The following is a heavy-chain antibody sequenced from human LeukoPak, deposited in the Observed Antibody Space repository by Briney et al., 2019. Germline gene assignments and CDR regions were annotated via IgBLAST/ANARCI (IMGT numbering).Heavy chain of an antibody. CDR2: INPNTGGT. Sequence: ASVKVSCKASGYTFTSYYMRWVRQAPGQGLEWMGWINPNTGGTNYAQKFQGRVTMTRDTSISTAYMELSRLRSDDTALYYCARGRLMYYYDSPGGGAFDIWGQGTMVTVSS. V-gene: IGHV1-2*02. CDR3: ARGRLMYYYDSPGGGAFDI. D-gene: IGHD3-22*01. J-gene: IGHJ3*02. CDR1: GYTFTSYY.